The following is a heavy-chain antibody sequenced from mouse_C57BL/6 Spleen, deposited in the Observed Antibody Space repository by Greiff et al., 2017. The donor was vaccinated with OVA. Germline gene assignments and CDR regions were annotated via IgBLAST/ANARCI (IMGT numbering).Heavy chain of an antibody. Sequence: EVKLQQSGPELVKPGASVKISCKASGYTFTDYYMNWVKQSHGKSLEWIGDINPNNGGTSYNQKFKGKATLTVDKSSSTAYMELRSLTSEDSAVYYCARGGDYGRGYAMDYWGQGTSVTVSS. CDR2: INPNNGGT. CDR1: GYTFTDYY. D-gene: IGHD2-4*01. CDR3: ARGGDYGRGYAMDY. V-gene: IGHV1-26*01. J-gene: IGHJ4*01.